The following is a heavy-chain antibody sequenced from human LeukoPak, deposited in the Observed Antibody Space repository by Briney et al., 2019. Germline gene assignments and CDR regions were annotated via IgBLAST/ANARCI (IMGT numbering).Heavy chain of an antibody. CDR2: ISTSGIYI. CDR3: ASAVRSFDWLPNTFFDS. CDR1: GFTVSSNY. V-gene: IGHV3-21*01. Sequence: GGSLRLSCAASGFTVSSNYMSWVRQAQGTGLEWVSSISTSGIYIYYADSVKGRFTISRDNAKNSMYLQMNSLRAEDTAVYYCASAVRSFDWLPNTFFDSWGQGTLVTVSS. D-gene: IGHD3-9*01. J-gene: IGHJ4*02.